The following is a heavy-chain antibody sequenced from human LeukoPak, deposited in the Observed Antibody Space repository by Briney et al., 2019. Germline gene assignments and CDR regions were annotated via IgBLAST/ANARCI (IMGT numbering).Heavy chain of an antibody. CDR3: ARVGSSTSYYYYMDV. CDR2: MNPNSGNT. V-gene: IGHV1-8*03. D-gene: IGHD2-2*01. J-gene: IGHJ6*03. CDR1: GYTFTSYD. Sequence: ASVKVSRKASGYTFTSYDINWVRQATGQGLEWMGWMNPNSGNTGYAQKFQGRVNITRNTSISTAYMELSSLRSEDTAVYYCARVGSSTSYYYYMDVWGKGTTVTVSS.